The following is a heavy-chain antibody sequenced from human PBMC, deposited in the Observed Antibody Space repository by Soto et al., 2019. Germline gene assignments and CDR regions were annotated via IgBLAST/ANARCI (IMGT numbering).Heavy chain of an antibody. D-gene: IGHD6-19*01. Sequence: SVKVSCKASGFTFTSSAVQWVRQARGQRLEWIGMIVVGSGNTNYAQKFQERVTMTRDMSTSTAYMELSSLRSEDTAVYYCARDRGWSLFDYWGQGTLVTVSS. CDR1: GFTFTSSA. CDR3: ARDRGWSLFDY. V-gene: IGHV1-58*01. J-gene: IGHJ4*02. CDR2: IVVGSGNT.